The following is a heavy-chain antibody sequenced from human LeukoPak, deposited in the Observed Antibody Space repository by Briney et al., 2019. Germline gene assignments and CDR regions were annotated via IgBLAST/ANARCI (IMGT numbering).Heavy chain of an antibody. D-gene: IGHD3-22*01. CDR3: ARAGDYYDSSGYYSY. CDR2: INSNSGGT. V-gene: IGHV1-2*02. CDR1: GYTFTGYY. Sequence: ASVKVSCKASGYTFTGYYMHWVRQAPGQGLEWMGWINSNSGGTNYAQKFQGRVTMTRDTSISTAYMELSRLRSDDTAVYYCARAGDYYDSSGYYSYWGQGTLVTVSS. J-gene: IGHJ4*02.